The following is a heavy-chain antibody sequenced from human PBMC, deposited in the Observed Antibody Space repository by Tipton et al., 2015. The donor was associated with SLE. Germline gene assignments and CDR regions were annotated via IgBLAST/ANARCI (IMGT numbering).Heavy chain of an antibody. CDR3: ATHEGYSSSAPDI. CDR1: GGSISSSSYY. V-gene: IGHV4-39*07. Sequence: LRLSCTVSGGSISSSSYYWGWNRQPPGKGLEWIGSIYYSGSTYYNPSLKSRVTISVDTSKNQFSLKLSSATAADTAVYYCATHEGYSSSAPDIWGQGTMVTVSS. D-gene: IGHD6-6*01. J-gene: IGHJ3*02. CDR2: IYYSGST.